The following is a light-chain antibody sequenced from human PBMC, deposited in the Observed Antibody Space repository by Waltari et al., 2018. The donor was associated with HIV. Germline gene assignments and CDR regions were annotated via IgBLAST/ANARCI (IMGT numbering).Light chain of an antibody. CDR3: QQYFTTPIT. CDR2: WAS. CDR1: QSFLSTSDNKNY. V-gene: IGKV4-1*01. Sequence: DIVMTQSPDSLAVSLGERATINCRSRQSFLSTSDNKNYLAWYQQKPGQPPKLLISWASTRESGVPARFSGSGSGTDFTLTISSLQAEDVAVYYCQQYFTTPITFGQGIRLEIK. J-gene: IGKJ5*01.